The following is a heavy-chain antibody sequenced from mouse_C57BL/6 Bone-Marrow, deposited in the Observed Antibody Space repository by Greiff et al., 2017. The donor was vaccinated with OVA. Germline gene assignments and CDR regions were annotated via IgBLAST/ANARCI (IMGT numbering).Heavy chain of an antibody. V-gene: IGHV14-4*01. CDR2: IDPENGDT. D-gene: IGHD1-1*01. CDR1: GFNIKDDY. CDR3: TTLLRQGYFDV. J-gene: IGHJ1*03. Sequence: VQLQQSGAELVRPGASVKLSCTASGFNIKDDYMHWVKQRPEQGLEWIGWIDPENGDTEYASKFQGKATITADTSSNTAYLQLSSLTSEDTAVYYCTTLLRQGYFDVWGTGTTVTVSS.